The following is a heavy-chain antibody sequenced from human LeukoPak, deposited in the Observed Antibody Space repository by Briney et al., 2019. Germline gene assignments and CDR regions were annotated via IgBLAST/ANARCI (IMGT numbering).Heavy chain of an antibody. D-gene: IGHD6-19*01. V-gene: IGHV4-38-2*02. CDR1: GYSISSGHY. J-gene: IGHJ5*02. CDR2: MYHSGST. CDR3: ARLRGATVAHNWFDP. Sequence: IPSETLSLTCTVSGYSISSGHYWGWIRQPPGKGLEWIGSMYHSGSTYYNPPLKSRVTISEDTSKNQFSLKLRSVTAADTAVYYCARLRGATVAHNWFDPWGQGTLVTVSS.